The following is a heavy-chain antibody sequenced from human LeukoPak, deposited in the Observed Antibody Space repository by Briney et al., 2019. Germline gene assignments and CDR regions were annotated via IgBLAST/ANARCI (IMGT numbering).Heavy chain of an antibody. V-gene: IGHV3-7*01. CDR1: GFTFSSYW. D-gene: IGHD6-19*01. J-gene: IGHJ6*02. CDR3: ARDPYSSGWPSYYYYGMDV. CDR2: IKQDGSEK. Sequence: PGGPLRLSCAASGFTFSSYWMSWVRQAPGKGLEGVANIKQDGSEKYYVDSVKGRFTISRDNAKNSLYLQMNSLRAEDTAVYYCARDPYSSGWPSYYYYGMDVWGQGTTVTVSS.